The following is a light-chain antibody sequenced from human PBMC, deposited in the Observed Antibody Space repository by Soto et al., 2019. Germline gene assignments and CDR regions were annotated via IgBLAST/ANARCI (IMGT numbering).Light chain of an antibody. V-gene: IGKV3-20*01. Sequence: EIVLTQSPGTLSLSPGERATLSCRASQSVSNSYVAWYQQKPGLAPRLLIYGASNRASGIPDRFSGSGSGAAFTLTVSRLEPEDFAVYYCLQYGSSPMYSFGQGTRLDIK. CDR2: GAS. CDR3: LQYGSSPMYS. CDR1: QSVSNSY. J-gene: IGKJ2*03.